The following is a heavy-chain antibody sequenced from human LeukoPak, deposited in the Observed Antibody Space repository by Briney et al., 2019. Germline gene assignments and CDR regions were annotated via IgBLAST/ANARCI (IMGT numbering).Heavy chain of an antibody. CDR2: IYYSGST. V-gene: IGHV4-39*01. J-gene: IGHJ3*02. CDR1: GGSISSSSYY. CDR3: ASTKTTTDNAFDI. D-gene: IGHD4-17*01. Sequence: SETLSLTCTVSGGSISSSSYYWGWIRQPPGKGLEWIGSIYYSGSTYYNPSLKSRVTISVDTSKNQFSLKLSSVTAADTAVYYCASTKTTTDNAFDIWGQGTMVAVSS.